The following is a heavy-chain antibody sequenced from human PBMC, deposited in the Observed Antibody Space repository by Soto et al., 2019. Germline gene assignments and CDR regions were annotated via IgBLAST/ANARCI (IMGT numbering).Heavy chain of an antibody. J-gene: IGHJ4*02. Sequence: SETLSLTCTVSGGSISSSSYYWGWIRQPPGKGLEWIGYIYYSGSTYYNPTLKSRVTISVDTSKNQFSLKLSSVTAADTAVYYCTGYSGYDLHKFDYWGQGTLVTVSS. CDR3: TGYSGYDLHKFDY. CDR2: IYYSGST. CDR1: GGSISSSSYY. V-gene: IGHV4-31*02. D-gene: IGHD5-12*01.